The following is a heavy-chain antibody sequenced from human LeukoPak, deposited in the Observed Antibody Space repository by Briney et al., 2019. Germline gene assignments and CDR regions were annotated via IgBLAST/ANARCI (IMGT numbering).Heavy chain of an antibody. CDR1: GGSISSYY. CDR3: ARGGYSRYGGYYYYYGMDV. V-gene: IGHV4-59*01. J-gene: IGHJ6*02. Sequence: SETLSLTCTVSGGSISSYYWSWIRQPPGKGLEWIGYIYYSGSTNYNPSLKSRVTISVDTSKNQFSLKLSSVTAADTAVYYCARGGYSRYGGYYYYYGMDVWGQGTTVTVSS. CDR2: IYYSGST. D-gene: IGHD5-12*01.